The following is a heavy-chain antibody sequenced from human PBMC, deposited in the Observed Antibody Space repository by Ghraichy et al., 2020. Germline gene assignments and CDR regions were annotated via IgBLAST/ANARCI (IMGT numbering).Heavy chain of an antibody. CDR2: ICYSGSTNT. V-gene: IGHV4-61*01. CDR1: GGSVSSGSYC. Sequence: SETLSLTCTVSGGSVSSGSYCWSWIRQPPGKGLEWIGYICYSGSTNTNYNPSLTSRVTISVDTSRNQFSLKLNSETAADTAVYYCARGSSWFDPWGQGTLVTVSS. CDR3: ARGSSWFDP. J-gene: IGHJ5*02.